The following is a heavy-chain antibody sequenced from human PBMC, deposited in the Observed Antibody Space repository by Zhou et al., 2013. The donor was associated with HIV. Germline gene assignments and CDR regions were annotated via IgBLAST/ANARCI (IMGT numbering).Heavy chain of an antibody. CDR1: GYTFINFG. Sequence: QVQLVQSGTEVKKPGASVKVSCKTSGYTFINFGITWVRQAPGQGLEWLGWISTSNGNTNYAQNLQGRVTMTTDTSTTTAYMELRGLRSDDAAVYYCARNLYGSGTFESWGQGTPVTVSS. CDR3: ARNLYGSGTFES. D-gene: IGHD3-10*01. V-gene: IGHV1-18*01. CDR2: ISTSNGNT. J-gene: IGHJ4*02.